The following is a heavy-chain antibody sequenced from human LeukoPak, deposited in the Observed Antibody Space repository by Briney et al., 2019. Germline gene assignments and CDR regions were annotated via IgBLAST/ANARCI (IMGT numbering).Heavy chain of an antibody. CDR3: ARDLGMRGYYYMDL. CDR2: IIPMFGTA. CDR1: GGTFSSYA. Sequence: SVKVSCKASGGTFSSYAISWVRQAPGQGLEWMGGIIPMFGTAHYAQKFQGRVTITTDESTSTAYMERSSLRSEDTAVYYCARDLGMRGYYYMDLWGKGTTVTVSS. J-gene: IGHJ6*03. V-gene: IGHV1-69*05.